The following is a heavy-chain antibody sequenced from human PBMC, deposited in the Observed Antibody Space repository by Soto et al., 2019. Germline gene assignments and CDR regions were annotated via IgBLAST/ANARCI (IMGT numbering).Heavy chain of an antibody. CDR3: AKDREYCSGGSCPPDYMDV. CDR2: ISGSGGST. Sequence: GGSLILSCAASGFTFSSYAMSWVRQAPGKGLEWVSAISGSGGSTYYADSVKGRFTISRDNSKNTLYLQMNSLRAEDTAVYYCAKDREYCSGGSCPPDYMDVWGKGTTVTVSS. J-gene: IGHJ6*03. CDR1: GFTFSSYA. D-gene: IGHD2-15*01. V-gene: IGHV3-23*01.